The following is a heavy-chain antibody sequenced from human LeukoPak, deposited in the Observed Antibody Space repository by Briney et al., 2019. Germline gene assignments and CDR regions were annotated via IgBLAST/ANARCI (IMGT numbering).Heavy chain of an antibody. D-gene: IGHD4-11*01. V-gene: IGHV1-2*02. Sequence: GASVKVSCKASGYTFTGYYMHWVRQAAGQGLEWMGWINPNSWGTNYAQKFQGRVTMTKDTSISTAYMALSRLRSDDTAVYYCARDIGTVTTMSDYWGQGTLVTVSS. CDR1: GYTFTGYY. J-gene: IGHJ4*02. CDR3: ARDIGTVTTMSDY. CDR2: INPNSWGT.